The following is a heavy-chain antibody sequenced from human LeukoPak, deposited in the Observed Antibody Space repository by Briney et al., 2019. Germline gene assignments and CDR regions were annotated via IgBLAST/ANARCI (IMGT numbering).Heavy chain of an antibody. CDR2: IYYSGST. J-gene: IGHJ4*02. V-gene: IGHV4-59*08. CDR1: GGSISSYY. CDR3: ARLEGYFDY. Sequence: SETLSLTCTVSGGSISSYYWSWIRQPPGKGLEWIGYIYYSGSTNYNPSLKSRVTISVDTSKNQFSLKLSSVTAADTAVYYCARLEGYFDYWGQGTLVTVSS.